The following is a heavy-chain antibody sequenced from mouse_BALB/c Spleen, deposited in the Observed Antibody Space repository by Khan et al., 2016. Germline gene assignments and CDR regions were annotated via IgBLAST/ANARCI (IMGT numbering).Heavy chain of an antibody. CDR3: AEDYYGRNWFAY. D-gene: IGHD1-1*01. Sequence: QIQLVQSGPELKKPGETVKISCKASGYTFTNYGMNWVKQAPGKGLKWMGWINTNTGEPTYAEEFKGRFAFSLETSASTAYLQINNLKNEDTATDFCAEDYYGRNWFAYWGQGTLVTVSA. J-gene: IGHJ3*01. V-gene: IGHV9-3*02. CDR2: INTNTGEP. CDR1: GYTFTNYG.